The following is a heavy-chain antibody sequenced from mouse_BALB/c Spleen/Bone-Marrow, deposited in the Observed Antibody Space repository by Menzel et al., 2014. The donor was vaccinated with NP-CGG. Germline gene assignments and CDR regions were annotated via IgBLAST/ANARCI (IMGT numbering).Heavy chain of an antibody. J-gene: IGHJ2*01. CDR1: GFTFSSFG. V-gene: IGHV5-17*02. CDR2: ISSGSSTV. D-gene: IGHD1-1*01. Sequence: VQLKESGGGLVQPGGSRKLSFAASGFTFSSFGMHWVRQAPEKGLEWAAYISSGSSTVYYTDKVMGRFTISRDNPKNTLFLQMTSLRSEDTAMYYCARSGSSSGYFDYWGQGTTLTVSS. CDR3: ARSGSSSGYFDY.